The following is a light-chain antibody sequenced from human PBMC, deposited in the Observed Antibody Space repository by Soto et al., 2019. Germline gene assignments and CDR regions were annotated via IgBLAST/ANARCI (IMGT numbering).Light chain of an antibody. CDR1: RSNFGAGYD. CDR3: SSYTSSSTPYVV. J-gene: IGLJ2*01. V-gene: IGLV1-40*01. Sequence: QSVLTQPPSVSGAPGQRVTISCTGSRSNFGAGYDVHWYQQLPGTAPKLMIYEVSNRPSGVSNRFSGSKSGNTASLTISGLQAEDEADYYCSSYTSSSTPYVVFGGGTKLTVL. CDR2: EVS.